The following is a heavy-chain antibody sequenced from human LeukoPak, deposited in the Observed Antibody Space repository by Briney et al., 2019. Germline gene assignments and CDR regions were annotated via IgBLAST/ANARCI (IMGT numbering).Heavy chain of an antibody. CDR1: GGSISSGSYY. Sequence: NPSQTLSLTCTVSGGSISSGSYYWSWIRQPAGKGLEWIGRIYTSGSTNYNPSLKSRVTISVDTSKNQFSLKLSSVTAADTAVYYCARGVVVVPAAPLGYYYMDVWGKGTTVTVSS. V-gene: IGHV4-61*02. CDR2: IYTSGST. J-gene: IGHJ6*03. D-gene: IGHD2-2*01. CDR3: ARGVVVVPAAPLGYYYMDV.